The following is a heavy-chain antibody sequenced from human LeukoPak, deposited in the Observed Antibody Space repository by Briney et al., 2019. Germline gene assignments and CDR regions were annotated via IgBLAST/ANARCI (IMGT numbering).Heavy chain of an antibody. Sequence: GGSLRLSCAASGFTFSNYAMGWVRQAPGKGLEWVSLISGSGGGTYFADSVKGRFTISSDNSKNTLYLQMDGLRAEDTAIYYCAPDLRGSAWSLDDWGQGTLVTVSS. J-gene: IGHJ4*02. CDR3: APDLRGSAWSLDD. CDR1: GFTFSNYA. V-gene: IGHV3-23*01. D-gene: IGHD6-13*01. CDR2: ISGSGGGT.